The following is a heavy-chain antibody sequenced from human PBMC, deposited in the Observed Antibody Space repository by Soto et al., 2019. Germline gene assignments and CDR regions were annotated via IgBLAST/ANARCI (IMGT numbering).Heavy chain of an antibody. Sequence: QVQLVESGGGVVQPGLSLRLSCAASGFTVSNYGMHWVRQAPGKGLEWVAVIWKDGNNKYYRDSVKGRFTISRDNSKNTLELQMSSLRGEDTAVYYCERGEAWTDEAFDSWDPGTMVTVSS. CDR3: ERGEAWTDEAFDS. CDR1: GFTVSNYG. D-gene: IGHD5-12*01. V-gene: IGHV3-33*01. CDR2: IWKDGNNK. J-gene: IGHJ3*02.